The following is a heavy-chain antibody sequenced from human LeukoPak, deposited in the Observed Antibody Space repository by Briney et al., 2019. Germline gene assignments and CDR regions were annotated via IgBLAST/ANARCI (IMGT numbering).Heavy chain of an antibody. J-gene: IGHJ4*02. CDR1: GGSISTYY. CDR2: IYHSGST. D-gene: IGHD3-22*01. Sequence: SETLSLTCTVSGGSISTYYWSWIRQPPGKGLEWIGYIYHSGSTNYNPSLKSRVTISVDTSKNQFSLKLSSVTAADTAVYYCARECPYYYDSSGQFDYWGQGTLVTVSS. V-gene: IGHV4-59*01. CDR3: ARECPYYYDSSGQFDY.